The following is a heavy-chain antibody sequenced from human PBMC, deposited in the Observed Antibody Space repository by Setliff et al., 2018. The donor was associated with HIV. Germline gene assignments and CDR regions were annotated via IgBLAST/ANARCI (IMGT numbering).Heavy chain of an antibody. CDR1: GFTFSRYS. J-gene: IGHJ4*02. D-gene: IGHD6-19*01. CDR3: AKDPGVAVAESHFDY. CDR2: IWYDGSNK. V-gene: IGHV3-33*06. Sequence: PGGSLRLSCVVSGFTFSRYSMNWVRQAPGKGLEWVAVIWYDGSNKYYADSVKGRFTISRDNSKNTLYLQMNSLRAEDKAVYYCAKDPGVAVAESHFDYWGQGTLVTVSS.